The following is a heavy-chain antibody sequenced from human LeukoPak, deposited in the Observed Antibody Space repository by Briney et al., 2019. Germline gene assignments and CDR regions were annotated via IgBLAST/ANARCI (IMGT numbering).Heavy chain of an antibody. Sequence: GGSLRLSCAASGFIFYDYAMHWVRQPPGKGLEWVSGISWNSGYIGYADSVKGRFTISRDNDKNSLYLEMNSLRAEDTALYYCVKVEGFEHGDAFDLWGQGTVVTVSS. CDR1: GFIFYDYA. CDR2: ISWNSGYI. CDR3: VKVEGFEHGDAFDL. D-gene: IGHD1/OR15-1a*01. J-gene: IGHJ3*01. V-gene: IGHV3-9*01.